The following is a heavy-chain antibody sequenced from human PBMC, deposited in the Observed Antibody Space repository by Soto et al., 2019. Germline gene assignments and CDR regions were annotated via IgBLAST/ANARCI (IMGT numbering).Heavy chain of an antibody. D-gene: IGHD6-19*01. CDR1: GYTFTSYD. J-gene: IGHJ5*02. V-gene: IGHV1-8*01. CDR2: MNPNSGNT. CDR3: ARALPGIVVNWFEP. Sequence: ASVKVSCKASGYTFTSYDINWVRQATGQGLEWMGWMNPNSGNTGYARKFQGRVTMTRNTSISTAYMELSSLRSEDTAVYYCARALPGIVVNWFEPWGQGTRVIVSS.